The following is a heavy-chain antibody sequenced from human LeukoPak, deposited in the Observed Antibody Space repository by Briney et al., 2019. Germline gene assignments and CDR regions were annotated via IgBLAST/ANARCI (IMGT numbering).Heavy chain of an antibody. J-gene: IGHJ3*02. CDR3: AKDRPQFIVWQPPAKHAFDI. Sequence: ASVKVSCKASGYTFTGYYMHWVRQAPGQGLEWMGWINPNSGGTNYAQKFQGRVTMTRDTSISTAYMELSRLRSDDTAVYYCAKDRPQFIVWQPPAKHAFDIWGQGTMVTASS. D-gene: IGHD2-15*01. CDR2: INPNSGGT. V-gene: IGHV1-2*02. CDR1: GYTFTGYY.